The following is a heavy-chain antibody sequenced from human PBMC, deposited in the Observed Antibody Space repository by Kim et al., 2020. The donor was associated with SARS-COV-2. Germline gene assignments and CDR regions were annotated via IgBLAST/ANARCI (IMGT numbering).Heavy chain of an antibody. CDR1: GFTFSSYG. D-gene: IGHD6-13*01. Sequence: GGSLRLSCATSGFTFSSYGMHWVRQAPGKGLEWVAVISYDGSNKYYADSVKGRFTISRDNSKNTLYLQMNSLRAEDTAVYYCARDRLEGSSWPDSDYWGQGTLVTVSS. CDR3: ARDRLEGSSWPDSDY. J-gene: IGHJ4*02. V-gene: IGHV3-33*05. CDR2: ISYDGSNK.